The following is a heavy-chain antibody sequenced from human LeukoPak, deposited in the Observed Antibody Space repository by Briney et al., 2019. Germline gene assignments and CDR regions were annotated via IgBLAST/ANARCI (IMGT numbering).Heavy chain of an antibody. D-gene: IGHD3-3*01. CDR2: ISSSSSYI. J-gene: IGHJ4*02. V-gene: IGHV3-21*01. CDR3: ARDPSAIYSYYFDY. CDR1: GFTFSSYS. Sequence: GGSLRLSCAASGFTFSSYSMNWVRQAPGKGLEWVSFISSSSSYIYYADSMKGRFTISRDNARNSLSLQMNNLRAEDTAVYYCARDPSAIYSYYFDYWGQGTLVTVSS.